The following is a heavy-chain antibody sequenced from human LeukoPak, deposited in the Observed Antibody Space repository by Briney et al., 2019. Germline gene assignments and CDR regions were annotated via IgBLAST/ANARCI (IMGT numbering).Heavy chain of an antibody. V-gene: IGHV3-23*01. CDR3: ARAWSSGWYGLDY. Sequence: PGGSLRLSCAASGFSFSSYAKSWVRQAPGKGLEWVSGISGSGGSTYYADSVKGRFTISRDNSKNTLYLQMNSLRAEDTAVYYCARAWSSGWYGLDYWGQGTLVTVSS. CDR1: GFSFSSYA. J-gene: IGHJ4*02. D-gene: IGHD6-19*01. CDR2: ISGSGGST.